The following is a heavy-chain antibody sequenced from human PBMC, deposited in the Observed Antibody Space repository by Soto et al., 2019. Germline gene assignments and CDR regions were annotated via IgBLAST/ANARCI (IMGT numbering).Heavy chain of an antibody. CDR3: ARAEDYDILTGYGSPFEY. J-gene: IGHJ4*02. CDR1: GFTFSSYS. Sequence: KPGGSLRLSCAASGFTFSSYSMNWVRQAPGKGLEWVSSISSSSSYIYYADSVKGRFTISRDNAKNSLYLQMNSLRAEDTAVYYCARAEDYDILTGYGSPFEYRGQGTLVTVSS. CDR2: ISSSSSYI. D-gene: IGHD3-9*01. V-gene: IGHV3-21*01.